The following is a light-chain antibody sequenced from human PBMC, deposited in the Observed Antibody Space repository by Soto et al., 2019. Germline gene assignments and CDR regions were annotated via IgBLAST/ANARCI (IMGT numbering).Light chain of an antibody. CDR1: ALPKQY. J-gene: IGLJ2*01. CDR2: KDI. CDR3: QSADSSGTSVV. V-gene: IGLV3-25*02. Sequence: SYELTQPPSVSVSPGQTARITCSGDALPKQYAYWYQQKPGQAPVLVIYKDIERPSGIPERFSGSSSGTTVTLTISGVQAEDEADYYCQSADSSGTSVVFGGGTKVTVL.